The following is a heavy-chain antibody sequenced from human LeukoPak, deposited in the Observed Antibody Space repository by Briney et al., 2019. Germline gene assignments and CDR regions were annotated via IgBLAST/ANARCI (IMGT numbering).Heavy chain of an antibody. J-gene: IGHJ4*02. CDR2: VNNDGSST. CDR1: GFIFSGHW. Sequence: GGSLRLSCAASGFIFSGHWMHWVRQAPGKEPVWVSRVNNDGSSTNYADSVKGRFTISRDNAKNTLYLQMNSLRAEDTAVYYCARDSKLATIDNWGQGTLVTVSS. CDR3: ARDSKLATIDN. D-gene: IGHD5-12*01. V-gene: IGHV3-74*01.